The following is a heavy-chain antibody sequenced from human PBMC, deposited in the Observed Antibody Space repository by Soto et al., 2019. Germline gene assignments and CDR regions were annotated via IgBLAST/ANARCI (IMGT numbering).Heavy chain of an antibody. CDR3: AREVVYYDFWSGYYDY. Sequence: SVKVSCKASGGTFSSYAISWVRQALGQGLEWMGGIIPIFGTANYAQKFQGRVTITADKSTSTAYMELSSLRSEDTAVYYCAREVVYYDFWSGYYDYWGQGTLVTVSS. J-gene: IGHJ4*02. CDR2: IIPIFGTA. V-gene: IGHV1-69*06. CDR1: GGTFSSYA. D-gene: IGHD3-3*01.